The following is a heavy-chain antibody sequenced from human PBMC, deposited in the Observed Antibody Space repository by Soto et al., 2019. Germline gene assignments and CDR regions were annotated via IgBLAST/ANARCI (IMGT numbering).Heavy chain of an antibody. CDR1: GGSISSSSYY. V-gene: IGHV4-39*01. CDR2: IYYSGST. J-gene: IGHJ4*02. D-gene: IGHD1-26*01. CDR3: ARYSVTDVPIDY. Sequence: QLQLQESGPGLVKPSETLSLTCTVSGGSISSSSYYWGWIRQPPGKGLEWIGSIYYSGSTYYNPSLKSRVTISVDTSKNQFSLKLSSVTAADTAVYYCARYSVTDVPIDYWGQGTLVTVSS.